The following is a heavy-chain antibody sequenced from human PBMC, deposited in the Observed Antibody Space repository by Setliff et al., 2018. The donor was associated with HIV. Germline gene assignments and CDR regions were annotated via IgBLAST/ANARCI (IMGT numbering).Heavy chain of an antibody. J-gene: IGHJ4*02. CDR2: IKEDGSNK. V-gene: IGHV3-7*01. CDR3: AAGDSSQYYFDY. CDR1: EFTYNKYW. Sequence: GGSLRLSCAASEFTYNKYWMSWVRQAPGKGLEWVANIKEDGSNKYYADSLKVRFTISRDNSKNTLYLQMNSLRAEDTAVYYCAAGDSSQYYFDYWGQGTLVTVSS. D-gene: IGHD6-13*01.